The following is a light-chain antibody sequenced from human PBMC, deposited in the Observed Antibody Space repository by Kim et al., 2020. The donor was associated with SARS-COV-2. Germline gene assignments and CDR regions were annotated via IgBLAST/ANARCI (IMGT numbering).Light chain of an antibody. CDR1: QSVSSY. CDR3: QHRSNWPLT. V-gene: IGKV3-11*01. J-gene: IGKJ4*01. CDR2: EAS. Sequence: EIVLTQSPATLSLSPGERATLSCRASQSVSSYLAWYQQKPGQPPRLLIYEASNRATGIPARFSGSGSGTDFTLTISSLEPEDFAVYYCQHRSNWPLTFGGGTKVDIK.